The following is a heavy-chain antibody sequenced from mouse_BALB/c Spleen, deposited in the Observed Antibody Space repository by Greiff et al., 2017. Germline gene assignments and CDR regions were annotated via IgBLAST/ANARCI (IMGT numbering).Heavy chain of an antibody. J-gene: IGHJ4*01. Sequence: EVQVVESGGGLVQPGGSLRLSCATSGFTFTDTYMSWVRQPPGKALEWLGFIRNKANGYTTEYSASVKGRLTISRANSPSILYLQMNTLRAEDSATYDCASYRYDDAMDYWGQGTSVTVSS. D-gene: IGHD2-14*01. V-gene: IGHV7-3*02. CDR2: IRNKANGYTT. CDR1: GFTFTDTY. CDR3: ASYRYDDAMDY.